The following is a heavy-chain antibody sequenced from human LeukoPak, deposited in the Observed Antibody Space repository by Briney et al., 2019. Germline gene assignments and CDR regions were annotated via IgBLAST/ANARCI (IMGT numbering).Heavy chain of an antibody. CDR2: ISGSGGST. V-gene: IGHV3-23*01. CDR1: GFALNSYS. Sequence: GGSLRLSCAASGFALNSYSFSWVRQAPGKGLEWVSAISGSGGSTYYADSVKGRFTISRDNSKNTLYLQMNSLRAEDTAVYYCAKSAPSTPRLYSSSWYGNGDYWGQGTLVTVSS. CDR3: AKSAPSTPRLYSSSWYGNGDY. J-gene: IGHJ4*02. D-gene: IGHD6-13*01.